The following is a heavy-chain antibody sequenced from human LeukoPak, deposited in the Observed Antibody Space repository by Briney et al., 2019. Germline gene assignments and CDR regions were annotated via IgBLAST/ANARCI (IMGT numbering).Heavy chain of an antibody. CDR1: GFTFSTYS. D-gene: IGHD3-16*02. J-gene: IGHJ4*02. V-gene: IGHV3-48*01. CDR2: ISSSSSSI. CDR3: ARGAYDYVWGSYRLIGYYFDY. Sequence: GGSLRLSCAASGFTFSTYSMNWVRQAPGKGLEWVSYISSSSSSIYYADSVKGRFTISRDNAKSSLYLQMKSLRADDTAVYYCARGAYDYVWGSYRLIGYYFDYWGQGTLVTVSS.